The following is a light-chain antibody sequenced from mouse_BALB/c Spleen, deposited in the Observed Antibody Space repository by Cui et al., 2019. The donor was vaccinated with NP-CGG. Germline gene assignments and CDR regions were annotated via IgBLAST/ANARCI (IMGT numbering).Light chain of an antibody. CDR2: GTN. CDR1: TGAVTTSNY. CDR3: TLWYSNHWV. Sequence: AVVTQESELTTSPGETVTLTCRSSTGAVTTSNYANWVQEKPDHLFTGLIVGTNNRAPGVPARFSGSLIGDKAALTITGAQTEDEAIYFCTLWYSNHWVFGGGTKLTVL. J-gene: IGLJ1*01. V-gene: IGLV1*01.